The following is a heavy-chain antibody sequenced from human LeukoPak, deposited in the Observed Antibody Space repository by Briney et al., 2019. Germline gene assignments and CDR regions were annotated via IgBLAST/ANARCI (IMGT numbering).Heavy chain of an antibody. J-gene: IGHJ6*03. CDR3: ARDAPNSSSWEENYYYYMDV. Sequence: SETLSLTCTVSGVSISSSNSYWGWIRQPPGKGLEWIGSTDYSGSTSYNPSLKSRVTISVDTSKNQFSLKLSSVTAADTAVYYCARDAPNSSSWEENYYYYMDVWGKGTTVTVSS. CDR1: GVSISSSNSY. V-gene: IGHV4-39*07. D-gene: IGHD6-13*01. CDR2: TDYSGST.